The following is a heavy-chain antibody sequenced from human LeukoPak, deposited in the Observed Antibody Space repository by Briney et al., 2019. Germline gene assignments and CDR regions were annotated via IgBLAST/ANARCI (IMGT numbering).Heavy chain of an antibody. V-gene: IGHV1-69-2*01. D-gene: IGHD4-11*01. Sequence: GATVKVSCKASGYTFTDYYLHWVQQAPGKGHEWMGRVDPEDGETIYAQKFQGRVTMTADTSTDTAYMELSSLKFEDTAMYFCATDLRGTTATFDIWGQGTMVTVSS. CDR2: VDPEDGET. J-gene: IGHJ3*02. CDR1: GYTFTDYY. CDR3: ATDLRGTTATFDI.